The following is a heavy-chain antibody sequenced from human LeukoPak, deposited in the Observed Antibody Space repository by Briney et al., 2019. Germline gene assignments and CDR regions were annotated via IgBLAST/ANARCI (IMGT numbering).Heavy chain of an antibody. CDR2: VNPNSGGT. D-gene: IGHD2-15*01. Sequence: ASVKVSCKASGYTFTGYYIHWVRQAPGQGLEWMGRVNPNSGGTVYAQNFQGRVIMTRDTSISTAYMDLSRLTSDDTAVYYCAIPGYCSGGGCYSYRWGQGTPVTVSS. CDR1: GYTFTGYY. CDR3: AIPGYCSGGGCYSYR. V-gene: IGHV1-2*06. J-gene: IGHJ4*02.